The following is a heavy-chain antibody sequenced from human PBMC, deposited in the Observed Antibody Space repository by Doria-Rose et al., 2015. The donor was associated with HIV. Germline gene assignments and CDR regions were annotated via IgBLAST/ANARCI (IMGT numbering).Heavy chain of an antibody. CDR3: ATGVTLDY. CDR2: ISSTSAYI. D-gene: IGHD3-10*01. CDR1: GFTFSRHR. V-gene: IGHV3-21*01. J-gene: IGHJ4*02. Sequence: VQLVQSGGGLVRPGGSLRLSCATSGFTFSRHRINWVRQAPGKGLEWVSSISSTSAYINYADSVRGRFTISRDNARNSLYLQMDSLRAEDTAIYYCATGVTLDYWGQGTLVTVSS.